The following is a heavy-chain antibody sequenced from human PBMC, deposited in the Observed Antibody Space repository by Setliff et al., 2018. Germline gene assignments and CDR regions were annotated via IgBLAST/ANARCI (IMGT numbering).Heavy chain of an antibody. CDR2: IYPGDSDT. CDR1: GYIFTNYW. J-gene: IGHJ3*01. Sequence: PGESLKISCKASGYIFTNYWIGWVRQMPGKGLEWMGVIYPGDSDTRYSPSFQGQVTISADKSINTAYLQWSSLKASDTAIHYCTRHEDRNKCTSSSCYRENDAFDVWGPGAMVTVSS. CDR3: TRHEDRNKCTSSSCYRENDAFDV. D-gene: IGHD2-2*01. V-gene: IGHV5-51*01.